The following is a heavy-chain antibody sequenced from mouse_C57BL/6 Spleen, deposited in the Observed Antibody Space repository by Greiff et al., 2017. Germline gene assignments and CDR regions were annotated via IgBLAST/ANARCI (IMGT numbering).Heavy chain of an antibody. J-gene: IGHJ4*01. D-gene: IGHD1-1*01. V-gene: IGHV1-55*01. CDR3: ARTLPLVTTVVGDYAMDY. CDR2: IYPGSGST. CDR1: GYTFTSSW. Sequence: QVQLQQPGAELVKPGASVKMSCKASGYTFTSSWITWVKQRPGQGLEWIGDIYPGSGSTNYNEKFKSKATLTVDTSSSTAYMQLSSLTSEDSAVYYCARTLPLVTTVVGDYAMDYWGQGTSVTVSS.